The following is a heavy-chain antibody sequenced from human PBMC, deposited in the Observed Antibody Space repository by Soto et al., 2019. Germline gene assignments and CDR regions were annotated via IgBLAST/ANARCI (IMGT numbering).Heavy chain of an antibody. V-gene: IGHV3-23*01. Sequence: EVQLLESGGGLVQPGGSLRLSCAASGFTFNNFAMNWVRQAPGKGLQWVSTISGSAASTFYADSVKGRFTISRDNLKNTLFLQMNSLRVEDTAIYYCAKDRRYYGSWNHLSGFDVWCQGTMVTVSS. CDR3: AKDRRYYGSWNHLSGFDV. CDR2: ISGSAAST. CDR1: GFTFNNFA. J-gene: IGHJ3*01. D-gene: IGHD3-10*01.